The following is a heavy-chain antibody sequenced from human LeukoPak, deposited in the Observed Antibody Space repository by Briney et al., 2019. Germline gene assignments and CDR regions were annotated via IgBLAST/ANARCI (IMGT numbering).Heavy chain of an antibody. CDR1: GYSISSGYS. CDR3: ARDMAVAGIDP. CDR2: IYYSGST. J-gene: IGHJ5*02. Sequence: SETLSLTCTVSGYSISSGYSWGWIRQPPGKGLEWIGSIYYSGSTYYNPSLKSRVTISVDTSKNQFSLKLSSVTAADTAVYYCARDMAVAGIDPWGQGTLVTVSS. D-gene: IGHD6-19*01. V-gene: IGHV4-38-2*02.